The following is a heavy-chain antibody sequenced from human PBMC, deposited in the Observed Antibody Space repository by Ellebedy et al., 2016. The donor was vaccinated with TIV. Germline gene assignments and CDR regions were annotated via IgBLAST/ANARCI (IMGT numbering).Heavy chain of an antibody. CDR3: ARDMFCSGGSCYRPIRGPTLFDY. D-gene: IGHD2-15*01. CDR1: GYAFSSSG. V-gene: IGHV1-18*01. J-gene: IGHJ4*02. CDR2: ISGDNVNT. Sequence: AASVKVSCKGSGYAFSSSGISWVRQAPGQGLEWMGWISGDNVNTNYAQKFQGRVTMTTDTSTSTAYMELRSLMSDDTAIYYCARDMFCSGGSCYRPIRGPTLFDYWGQGSLVTVSS.